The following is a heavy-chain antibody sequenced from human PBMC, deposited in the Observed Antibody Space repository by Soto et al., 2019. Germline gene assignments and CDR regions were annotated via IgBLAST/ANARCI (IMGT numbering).Heavy chain of an antibody. J-gene: IGHJ4*02. CDR2: ITTGGETT. CDR1: GFIFTDYS. V-gene: IGHV3-11*01. D-gene: IGHD5-12*01. Sequence: NPGGSLRLSCAASGFIFTDYSMAWIRQAPGKGLEWISYITTGGETTLYAASVEGRFTISRDNAKKALFLQMNSLRADDTAVYFCARDTQRRDGYNFDYWGQGTLVTVSS. CDR3: ARDTQRRDGYNFDY.